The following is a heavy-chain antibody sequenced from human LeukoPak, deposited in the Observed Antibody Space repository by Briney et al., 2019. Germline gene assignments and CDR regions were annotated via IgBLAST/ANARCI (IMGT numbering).Heavy chain of an antibody. CDR3: ARDMWIYGDYPADY. V-gene: IGHV1-18*01. CDR1: GYTFTSYG. Sequence: ASVKVSCKASGYTFTSYGISWVRQAPRQGLEWMGWISAYNGNTNYAQKLQGRVTMTTDTSTSTAYMELRSLRSDDTAVYYCARDMWIYGDYPADYWGQGTLVTVSS. J-gene: IGHJ4*02. CDR2: ISAYNGNT. D-gene: IGHD4-17*01.